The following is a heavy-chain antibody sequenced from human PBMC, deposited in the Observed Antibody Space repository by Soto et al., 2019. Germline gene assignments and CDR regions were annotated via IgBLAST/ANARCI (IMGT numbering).Heavy chain of an antibody. V-gene: IGHV3-48*01. CDR3: ARETQWLNWFDP. D-gene: IGHD6-19*01. CDR2: ISSSSSTI. J-gene: IGHJ5*02. Sequence: EVQLVESGGGLVQPGGSLRLSCAASGFTFSSYSMNWVRQAPGKGLAWVSYISSSSSTIYYADSVKGRFTSSRDNAKNSLYLQMNSLRAEDTAVYYCARETQWLNWFDPWGQGTLVTVSS. CDR1: GFTFSSYS.